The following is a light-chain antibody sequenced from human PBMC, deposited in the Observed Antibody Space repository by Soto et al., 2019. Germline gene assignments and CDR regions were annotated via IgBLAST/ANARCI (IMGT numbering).Light chain of an antibody. V-gene: IGKV3-11*01. CDR2: AAS. J-gene: IGKJ1*01. CDR3: QQRFSSWT. CDR1: QSVSNY. Sequence: IVLTQSPATLSLSPGEIATIYCRASQSVSNYFAWHQQKPGPAPSLLIYAASNRATGTPARFSGSGSGTDFTLTISRLEPEDFAVYYCQQRFSSWTFGQGTKVDIK.